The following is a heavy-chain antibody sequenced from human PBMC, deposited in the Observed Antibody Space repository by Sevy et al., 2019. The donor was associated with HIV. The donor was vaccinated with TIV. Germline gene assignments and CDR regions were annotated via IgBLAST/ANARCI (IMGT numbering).Heavy chain of an antibody. D-gene: IGHD3-16*01. CDR3: ASPGGKGFDP. J-gene: IGHJ5*02. Sequence: GGYLRLSCAASGFIFSNYWMSWVRQAPGKGLEWVASIKQDGSEKYYVDSLKGRFTISRDNAKNSLYLQMNSLRAEDTAVYYCASPGGKGFDPWGQGTLVTVSS. CDR2: IKQDGSEK. V-gene: IGHV3-7*03. CDR1: GFIFSNYW.